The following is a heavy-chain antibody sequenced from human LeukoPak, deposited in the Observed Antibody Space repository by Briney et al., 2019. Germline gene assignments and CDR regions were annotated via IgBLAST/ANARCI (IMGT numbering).Heavy chain of an antibody. Sequence: GGSLRLSCAASGFTFSNYYMHWVRQAPGKGLVWVSRIKNDETNTDYADSVKGRFTISRDNAKNTLYLQMNSLRAEDTAVYYCARSGSTAYSYMDVWGKGTTVTVSS. CDR3: ARSGSTAYSYMDV. V-gene: IGHV3-74*01. CDR1: GFTFSNYY. CDR2: IKNDETNT. D-gene: IGHD4-11*01. J-gene: IGHJ6*03.